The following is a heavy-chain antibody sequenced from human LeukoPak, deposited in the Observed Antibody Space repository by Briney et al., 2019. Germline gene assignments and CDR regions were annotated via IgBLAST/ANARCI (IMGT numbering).Heavy chain of an antibody. CDR2: IFYSGST. D-gene: IGHD1-26*01. Sequence: SHTLSLTCTVSGGSVSRGSHHWSWFRQPPGKVLEWIGYIFYSGSTNYTPSLKSRVTISVDTSKNQFSLKLGSVTAADTAVYYCARGEWDLLFDYWGQGTLVTVSS. V-gene: IGHV4-61*01. J-gene: IGHJ4*02. CDR3: ARGEWDLLFDY. CDR1: GGSVSRGSHH.